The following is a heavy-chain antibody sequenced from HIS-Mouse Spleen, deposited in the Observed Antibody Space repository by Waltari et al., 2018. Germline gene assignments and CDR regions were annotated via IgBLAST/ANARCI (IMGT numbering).Heavy chain of an antibody. J-gene: IGHJ4*02. CDR1: GFSLRTLGMC. Sequence: QVTLRESGPALVKPTQTLTLTCTFSGFSLRTLGMCVSWIRTPPVKALAWLARIVWEDDKYYSTSLKTRLTISKDTSKNQVVLTMTNMDPVDTATYYCARIAEGYSSGWYAFDYWGQGTLVTVSS. CDR3: ARIAEGYSSGWYAFDY. CDR2: IVWEDDK. D-gene: IGHD6-19*01. V-gene: IGHV2-70*15.